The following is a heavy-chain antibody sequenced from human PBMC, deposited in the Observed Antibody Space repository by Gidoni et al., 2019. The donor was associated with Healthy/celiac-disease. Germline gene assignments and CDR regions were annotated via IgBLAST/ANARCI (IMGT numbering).Heavy chain of an antibody. J-gene: IGHJ4*02. CDR1: GRTFSRYA. Sequence: QVQLVQSGAEVKKPGSSVKVSCEASGRTFSRYAISWVRQAPGQGLEWMGGISPSFGTANYAQKFQGRVTITADKSTSTAYMELSSLRSEDTAVYYCARLIGIAVAGTENDYWGQGTLVTVSS. CDR3: ARLIGIAVAGTENDY. V-gene: IGHV1-69*06. CDR2: ISPSFGTA. D-gene: IGHD6-19*01.